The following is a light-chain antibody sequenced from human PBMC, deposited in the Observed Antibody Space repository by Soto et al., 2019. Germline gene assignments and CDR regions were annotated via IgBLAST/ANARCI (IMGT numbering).Light chain of an antibody. CDR3: LTWGPGIWV. CDR2: INSDGRH. Sequence: QPVLTQSPSASASLGASVKLTCSLSSRHTNYAIAWHQVQPEKGPRYLMKINSDGRHIKGDGIPDRFSGSSSGAERYLTSSSLRSEDEADYYCLTWGPGIWVFGGGTKLTVL. CDR1: SRHTNYA. J-gene: IGLJ3*02. V-gene: IGLV4-69*01.